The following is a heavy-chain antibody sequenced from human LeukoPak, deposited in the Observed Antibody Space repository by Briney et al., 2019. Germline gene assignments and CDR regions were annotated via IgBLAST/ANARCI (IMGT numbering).Heavy chain of an antibody. J-gene: IGHJ4*02. CDR3: ARGAYYFDY. CDR1: SGSISDYY. CDR2: IYTSGST. V-gene: IGHV4-4*07. Sequence: PSETLSLTCTVSSGSISDYYWTWIRQPAGKGMEWIGRIYTSGSTNYNPSLMSRVAMSVDTSKNQLSLKLSSVTAADTAVYYCARGAYYFDYWGQGTLVTVSS.